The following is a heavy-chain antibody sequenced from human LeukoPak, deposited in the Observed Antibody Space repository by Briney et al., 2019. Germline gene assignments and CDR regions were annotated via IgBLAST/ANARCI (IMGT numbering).Heavy chain of an antibody. CDR2: IGGCDSRT. CDR3: AKDRGCLVDTGAVDF. D-gene: IGHD5-18*01. J-gene: IGHJ4*02. V-gene: IGHV3-23*01. CDR1: GGSISNYY. Sequence: ETLSLTCTVSGGSISNYYWSWVRQAPGKGLEWVSGIGGCDSRTHYADSVKGRFTISRDNSKNTLFLQLNSLTGEDTAVYYCAKDRGCLVDTGAVDFWGQGTLLTVSS.